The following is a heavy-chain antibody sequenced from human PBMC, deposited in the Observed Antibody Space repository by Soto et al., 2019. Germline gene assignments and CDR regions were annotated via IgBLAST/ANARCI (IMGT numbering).Heavy chain of an antibody. J-gene: IGHJ3*02. Sequence: SETLSLTCTVSGGSISSSSYYWGWIRQPPGKGLEWIGSIYYSGSTYYNPSLKSRVTISVDTSKNQFSLKLSSVTAADTAVYYCARLTYYYGSGSYNDAFDIWGQGTMVTVSS. CDR1: GGSISSSSYY. CDR3: ARLTYYYGSGSYNDAFDI. CDR2: IYYSGST. V-gene: IGHV4-39*01. D-gene: IGHD3-10*01.